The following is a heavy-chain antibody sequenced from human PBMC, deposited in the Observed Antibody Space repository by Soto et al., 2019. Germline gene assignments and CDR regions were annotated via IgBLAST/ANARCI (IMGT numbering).Heavy chain of an antibody. CDR1: GGTFSSYT. CDR3: ARARGTAYYYYYMDV. CDR2: IIPILGIA. D-gene: IGHD1-1*01. Sequence: VKVSCKASGGTFSSYTISWVRQAPGQGLEWMGRIIPILGIANYAQKFQGRVTITADKSTSTAYMELSSLRSEDTAVYYCARARGTAYYYYYMDVWGKGTTVTVSS. J-gene: IGHJ6*03. V-gene: IGHV1-69*02.